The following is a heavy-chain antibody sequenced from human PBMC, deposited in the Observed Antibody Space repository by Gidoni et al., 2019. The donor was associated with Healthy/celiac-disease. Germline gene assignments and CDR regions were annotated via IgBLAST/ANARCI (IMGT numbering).Heavy chain of an antibody. CDR2: IKSKTDGGTT. CDR3: TTPNDFWTSTYDY. CDR1: GFTFSNAW. J-gene: IGHJ4*02. D-gene: IGHD3-3*01. V-gene: IGHV3-15*01. Sequence: EVQLVESGGGLVKPGGSLRLSCAASGFTFSNAWMSWVRQAPGKGLEWVGRIKSKTDGGTTDYAAPVKGRFTISRDDSKNTLYLQMNSLKTEDTAVYYCTTPNDFWTSTYDYWGQGTLVTVSS.